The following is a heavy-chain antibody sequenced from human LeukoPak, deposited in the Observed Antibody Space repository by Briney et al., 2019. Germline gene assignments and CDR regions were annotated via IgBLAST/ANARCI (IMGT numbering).Heavy chain of an antibody. CDR2: INPNSGGT. D-gene: IGHD6-19*01. Sequence: ASVKVSCKASGYTFTGYYMHGVRQAPGQGLEWMGWINPNSGGTNYAQKFQGRVTMTRDTSISTAYMELSRLRSDDTAVYYCLGQWLGSDYWGQGTLVTVSS. J-gene: IGHJ4*02. CDR3: LGQWLGSDY. V-gene: IGHV1-2*02. CDR1: GYTFTGYY.